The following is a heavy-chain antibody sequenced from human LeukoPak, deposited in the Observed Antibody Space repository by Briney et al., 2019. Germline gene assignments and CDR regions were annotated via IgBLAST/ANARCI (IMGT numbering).Heavy chain of an antibody. CDR3: ARDRRPVVVPAAIRHTPGMDV. CDR1: GGSISSGGYS. Sequence: SETLSLTCAVSGGSISSGGYSWSWIRQPPGKGLEWIGYIYHSGSTYYNPSLKSRVTISVDTSKNQFSLKLSSVTAADTAVYYCARDRRPVVVPAAIRHTPGMDVWGQGTTVTVSS. J-gene: IGHJ6*02. D-gene: IGHD2-2*02. CDR2: IYHSGST. V-gene: IGHV4-30-2*05.